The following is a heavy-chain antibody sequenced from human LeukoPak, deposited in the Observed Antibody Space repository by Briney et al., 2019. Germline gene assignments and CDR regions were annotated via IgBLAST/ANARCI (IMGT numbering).Heavy chain of an antibody. V-gene: IGHV7-4-1*02. Sequence: ASVKVSCKASGYTFTSYAMNWVRQAPGQGLEWMGWINTNTGNPTYDQGFTGRFVGSLDTSVSTAYVQISSLKAEDTAVYYCAREVTMVRGGYYYYYMDVWGKGTAVT. J-gene: IGHJ6*03. D-gene: IGHD3-10*01. CDR1: GYTFTSYA. CDR3: AREVTMVRGGYYYYYMDV. CDR2: INTNTGNP.